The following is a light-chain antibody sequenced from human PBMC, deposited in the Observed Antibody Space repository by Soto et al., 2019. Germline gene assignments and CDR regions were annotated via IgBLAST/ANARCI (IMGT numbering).Light chain of an antibody. V-gene: IGLV2-14*01. CDR1: SSDIGGYKY. Sequence: QSVLTQPASVSGSPGQSITISCTGTSSDIGGYKYVSWYQQHPGKAPKLMIYDVINRPSGVSNRCSGSKSGHTASLTISGLHAEDEADYYCSSYTSSSTLVVFGGGTKLTVL. CDR3: SSYTSSSTLVV. J-gene: IGLJ2*01. CDR2: DVI.